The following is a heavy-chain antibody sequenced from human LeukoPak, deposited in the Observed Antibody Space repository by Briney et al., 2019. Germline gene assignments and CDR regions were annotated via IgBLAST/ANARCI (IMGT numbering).Heavy chain of an antibody. Sequence: PGRSLRLSCAASGFTFSSYGMHWVRQAPGKGLEWVAVIWYDGSNKYYADSVKGRFTISRDNSKNTLDLQMNSLRAEDTAVYYCAKDHIVVVPADFDYWGQGTLVTVSS. V-gene: IGHV3-33*06. D-gene: IGHD2-2*01. CDR1: GFTFSSYG. CDR3: AKDHIVVVPADFDY. J-gene: IGHJ4*02. CDR2: IWYDGSNK.